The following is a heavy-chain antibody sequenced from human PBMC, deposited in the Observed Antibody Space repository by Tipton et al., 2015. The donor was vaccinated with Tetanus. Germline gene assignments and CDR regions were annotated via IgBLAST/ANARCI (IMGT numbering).Heavy chain of an antibody. CDR3: ARADYNLSRKGPFDS. Sequence: GLVKPSETLSLTCTVSGGSVRSGDYSWNWIRQPPGKGLEWLAYVSNSGRTNSNYFLKDRITISQDTSKNQFSLKLTFVTAAGTAVYYCARADYNLSRKGPFDSWGQGTLVLVSS. CDR2: VSNSGRT. V-gene: IGHV4-61*08. J-gene: IGHJ4*02. CDR1: GGSVRSGDYS. D-gene: IGHD3-10*01.